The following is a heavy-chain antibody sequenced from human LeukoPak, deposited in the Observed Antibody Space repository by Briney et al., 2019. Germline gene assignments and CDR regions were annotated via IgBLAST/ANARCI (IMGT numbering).Heavy chain of an antibody. CDR2: IYPGDSDT. J-gene: IGHJ4*02. CDR1: GYSFTSYW. CDR3: ARLGCSSTSCYGGVDY. V-gene: IGHV5-51*01. D-gene: IGHD2-2*01. Sequence: GESLKISCNGSGYSFTSYWIGWVRQMPGKGLEWMGIIYPGDSDTRYSPSFQGQVTISADKSISTAYLQWSSLKASDTAMYYCARLGCSSTSCYGGVDYWGQGTLVTVSS.